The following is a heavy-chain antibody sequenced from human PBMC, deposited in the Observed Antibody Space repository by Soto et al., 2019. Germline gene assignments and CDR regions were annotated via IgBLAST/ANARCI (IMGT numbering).Heavy chain of an antibody. D-gene: IGHD4-17*01. CDR3: ARQDSNGDYGTFDY. V-gene: IGHV4-59*08. CDR1: GDSISTYY. CDR2: ISYSGST. J-gene: IGHJ4*02. Sequence: SETLSLTCTVSGDSISTYYWSWIRQPPGKGLEWIGYISYSGSTNYSPSLKSRVTISVDTSKKQISLKLSSVTAADTAVYYCARQDSNGDYGTFDYWGQGALVTVSS.